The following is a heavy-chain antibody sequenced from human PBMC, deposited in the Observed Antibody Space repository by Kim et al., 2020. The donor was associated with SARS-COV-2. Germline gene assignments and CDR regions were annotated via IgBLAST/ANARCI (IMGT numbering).Heavy chain of an antibody. CDR2: SSSSGSTI. Sequence: GGSLRLSCAASGFTFSDYYMSWIRQAPGKGLEWVSYSSSSGSTIYYADSVKGRLRRSRDNAKNSMDLQRNSLRGEDTDGDYWAREGGGGVADQDYWGEGT. CDR3: AREGGGGVADQDY. D-gene: IGHD2-15*01. J-gene: IGHJ4*02. CDR1: GFTFSDYY. V-gene: IGHV3-11*01.